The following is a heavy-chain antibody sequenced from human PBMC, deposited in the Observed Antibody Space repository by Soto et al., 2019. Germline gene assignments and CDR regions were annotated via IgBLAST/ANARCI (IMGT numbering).Heavy chain of an antibody. D-gene: IGHD6-25*01. J-gene: IGHJ5*02. CDR1: GGSINSYY. CDR3: ARHARSDSPFDP. Sequence: QVQLQESGPGLVKPSETLSLTCTVSGGSINSYYWSWIRQPPGKGLEWIGYIFYSGSTNYNPSLKSRVTMXVXXSKNQFPLRLSSVTAADTAVYYCARHARSDSPFDPWGQGTLVTVSS. V-gene: IGHV4-59*08. CDR2: IFYSGST.